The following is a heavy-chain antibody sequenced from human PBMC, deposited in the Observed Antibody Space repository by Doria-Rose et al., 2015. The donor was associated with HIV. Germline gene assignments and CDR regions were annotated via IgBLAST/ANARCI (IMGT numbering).Heavy chain of an antibody. J-gene: IGHJ4*02. Sequence: QTTLKESGPVLVKPTETLTLTCTVSGVSLSSPGMGVSWIRQPPGKALEWLANSFSDDERSYKTSLKSRLTISRGTSNSQVLLTMTDMDPVDTATYYCARIKSSRWYHKYYFDFWGQGTLVIVSA. CDR3: ARIKSSRWYHKYYFDF. CDR2: SFSDDER. CDR1: GVSLSSPGMG. D-gene: IGHD6-13*01. V-gene: IGHV2-26*01.